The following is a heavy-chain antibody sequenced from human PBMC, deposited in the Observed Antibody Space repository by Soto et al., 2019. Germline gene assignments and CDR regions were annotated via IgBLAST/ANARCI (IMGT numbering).Heavy chain of an antibody. V-gene: IGHV1-69*01. D-gene: IGHD6-19*01. CDR3: ARENIAVAGYHYYYYGMDV. CDR2: IIPIFGTA. CDR1: GGTFSSYA. J-gene: IGHJ6*02. Sequence: VQLVQAGAEGKKPGSSVKVSCKASGGTFSSYAIIWVRQAPGQGLEWMGGIIPIFGTANYAQKFQGRVTINADESTSTGYMELSSLRSEETAVYYCARENIAVAGYHYYYYGMDVWCQVTTVTVSS.